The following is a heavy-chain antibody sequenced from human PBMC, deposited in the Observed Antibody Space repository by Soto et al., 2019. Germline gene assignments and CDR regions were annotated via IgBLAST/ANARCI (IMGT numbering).Heavy chain of an antibody. J-gene: IGHJ4*02. CDR1: GFTVSSNY. D-gene: IGHD2-8*01. CDR3: ARDPGWYAN. V-gene: IGHV3-53*01. Sequence: EVQLVESGGGLIQPGGSLRLSCAASGFTVSSNYMSWVRQAPGKGLEWVSVIYSGGSTYYADDVKGRFTISRDNSKNTLYIQMTSVRAEDKAVYYCARDPGWYANWGQGTLVTVSS. CDR2: IYSGGST.